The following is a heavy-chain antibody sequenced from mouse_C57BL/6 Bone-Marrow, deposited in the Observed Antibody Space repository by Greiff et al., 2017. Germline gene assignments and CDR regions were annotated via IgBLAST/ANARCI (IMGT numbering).Heavy chain of an antibody. CDR3: AREGITTVVEGFAY. J-gene: IGHJ3*01. CDR1: GYTFTSYW. V-gene: IGHV1-61*01. D-gene: IGHD1-1*01. CDR2: IYPSDSET. Sequence: QVQLQQPGAELVRPGSSVKLSCTASGYTFTSYWMDWVKQRPGQGLEWIGNIYPSDSETHYNEKFKDKATLTVDKSSSTGYIQLSSLTSEDSAVYYCAREGITTVVEGFAYWGQGTLVTVSA.